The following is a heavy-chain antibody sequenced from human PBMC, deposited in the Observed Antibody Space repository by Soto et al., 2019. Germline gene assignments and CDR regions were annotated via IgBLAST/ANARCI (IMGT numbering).Heavy chain of an antibody. J-gene: IGHJ6*02. D-gene: IGHD2-2*01. CDR2: IIPISGTA. V-gene: IGHV1-69*01. CDR1: GGTFSSYA. CDR3: ARSQGSSTSLEIYYYYYYGMDV. Sequence: QVQLVQSGAEVKKPGSSVKVSCKASGGTFSSYAISWVRQAPGQGLEWMGGIIPISGTANYAQKFQGRVTITADESTSTAYMELSSRRSEDTAVYDCARSQGSSTSLEIYYYYYYGMDVWGQGTTVTVSS.